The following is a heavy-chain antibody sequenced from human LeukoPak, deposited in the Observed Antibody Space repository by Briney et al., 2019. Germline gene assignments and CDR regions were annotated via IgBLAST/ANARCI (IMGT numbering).Heavy chain of an antibody. D-gene: IGHD4-17*01. CDR3: ATFETRGTTDFDY. CDR1: GFIFSGRS. V-gene: IGHV3-21*01. J-gene: IGHJ4*01. CDR2: ISAESKNI. Sequence: PGGSLRLSCAASGFIFSGRSMNWVRQAPGKGLEWVSSISAESKNIIYADSVKGRFTIARDDANNALYMQMNSLRAEDTALYYCATFETRGTTDFDYWGHGTLVTVSS.